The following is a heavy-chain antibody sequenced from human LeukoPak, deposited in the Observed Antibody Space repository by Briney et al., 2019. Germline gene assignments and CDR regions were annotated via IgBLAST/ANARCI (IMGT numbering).Heavy chain of an antibody. CDR2: ISFDGSNE. CDR3: AKDSVAGKKNFDY. Sequence: PGRYLRLSCAASGFTFSSYGMHWVRQAPGKGLEWVAAISFDGSNEYYADSVKGRFTISRDNAKNTLYLQMNSLRAEDTAVFYCAKDSVAGKKNFDYWGQGTRVTVSS. D-gene: IGHD6-19*01. CDR1: GFTFSSYG. V-gene: IGHV3-30*18. J-gene: IGHJ4*02.